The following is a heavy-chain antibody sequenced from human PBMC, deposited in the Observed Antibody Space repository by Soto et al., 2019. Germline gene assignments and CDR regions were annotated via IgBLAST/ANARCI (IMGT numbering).Heavy chain of an antibody. J-gene: IGHJ5*02. D-gene: IGHD1-26*01. Sequence: SETLSLTCAVYGGSFSGYYWSWIRQPPGKGLEWIGEINHSGSTNYNPSLKSRVTISVDTSKNQFSLKLSSVTAADTAVYYCARRNWGGATSRLFWFDPWGQGTLVTVSS. V-gene: IGHV4-34*01. CDR3: ARRNWGGATSRLFWFDP. CDR2: INHSGST. CDR1: GGSFSGYY.